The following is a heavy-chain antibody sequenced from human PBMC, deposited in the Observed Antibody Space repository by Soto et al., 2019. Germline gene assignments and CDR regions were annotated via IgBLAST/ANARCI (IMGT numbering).Heavy chain of an antibody. CDR1: GDAISTYY. CDR2: LYYGRSA. J-gene: IGHJ6*02. CDR3: ARGWWEREGYVMDV. D-gene: IGHD1-26*01. V-gene: IGHV4-59*01. Sequence: SATLSLTGAPSGDAISTYYCMCIRQPPGKGLESIGYLYYGRSANYNPSLKSRVTLSVDTSTNQCSLTLSSMTAADTAVYYCARGWWEREGYVMDVWGQGTTVT.